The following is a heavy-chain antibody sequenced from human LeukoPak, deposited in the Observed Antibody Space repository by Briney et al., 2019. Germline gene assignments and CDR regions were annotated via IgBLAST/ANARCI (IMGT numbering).Heavy chain of an antibody. V-gene: IGHV4-61*05. Sequence: SETLSFTCTVSGGSISSSSYYWGWIRQPPGKGREWIGYTFYSASINYNPSLKSRVTISVDTSKNQFSLQLSSVTAADTAVYYCAGDVMSTALDAFDVWGQGTMVTVSS. CDR3: AGDVMSTALDAFDV. CDR2: TFYSASI. CDR1: GGSISSSSYY. J-gene: IGHJ3*01. D-gene: IGHD1-1*01.